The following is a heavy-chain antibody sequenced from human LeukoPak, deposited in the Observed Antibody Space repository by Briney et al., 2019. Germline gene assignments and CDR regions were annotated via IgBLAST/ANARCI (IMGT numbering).Heavy chain of an antibody. J-gene: IGHJ4*02. D-gene: IGHD5-12*01. CDR3: ARVTGYDWESSFDY. V-gene: IGHV4-39*07. Sequence: PSETLSLTCTVSGGSISSSSYFWGWIRQAPGKGLEWIGSLYYTGSTYYNPSLKSRVTISVDTSKNQFSLKLSSVTAADTAVYFCARVTGYDWESSFDYWGQGTLVTVSS. CDR1: GGSISSSSYF. CDR2: LYYTGST.